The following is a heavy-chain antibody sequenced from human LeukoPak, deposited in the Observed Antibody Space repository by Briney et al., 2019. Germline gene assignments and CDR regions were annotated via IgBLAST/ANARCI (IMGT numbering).Heavy chain of an antibody. CDR3: ARDRAGGYDFWSGYYTEDWYYYYYMDV. CDR2: ISAYNGNT. J-gene: IGHJ6*03. CDR1: GYTFTSYG. V-gene: IGHV1-18*01. D-gene: IGHD3-3*01. Sequence: ASVKVSCKASGYTFTSYGISWVRQAPGQGLEWMGWISAYNGNTNYARKLQGRVTMTTDPSTSTAYMELRSLRSDDTAVYYCARDRAGGYDFWSGYYTEDWYYYYYMDVWGKGTTVTVSS.